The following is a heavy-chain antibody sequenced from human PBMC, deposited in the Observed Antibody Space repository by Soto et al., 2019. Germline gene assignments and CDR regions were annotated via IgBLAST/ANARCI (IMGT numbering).Heavy chain of an antibody. D-gene: IGHD6-19*01. CDR3: ARGVAGSGFDL. V-gene: IGHV6-1*01. J-gene: IGHJ4*02. CDR2: TYYRSNWRH. CDR1: GGSVSSNTAA. Sequence: PWQTLSLTGAISGGSVSSNTAAWNWIRSSPSRGLEWLGRTYYRSNWRHDYAVSVKSRITVNPDTSKNHFSLQLNSVTPDDTAVYYCARGVAGSGFDLWGQGTLVTVSS.